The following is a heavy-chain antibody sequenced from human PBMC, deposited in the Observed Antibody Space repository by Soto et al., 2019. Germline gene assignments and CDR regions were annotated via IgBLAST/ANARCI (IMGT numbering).Heavy chain of an antibody. Sequence: PGGSLRLSCAASEFTFSSYGMHWVRQAPGKGLEWVAVISYDGSNKYYADSVKGRFTISRDNSKNTLYLQMNSLRAEDTAVYYCAKTGGFGELLSWFDPWGQGTLVTVSS. J-gene: IGHJ5*02. V-gene: IGHV3-30*18. CDR3: AKTGGFGELLSWFDP. D-gene: IGHD3-10*01. CDR2: ISYDGSNK. CDR1: EFTFSSYG.